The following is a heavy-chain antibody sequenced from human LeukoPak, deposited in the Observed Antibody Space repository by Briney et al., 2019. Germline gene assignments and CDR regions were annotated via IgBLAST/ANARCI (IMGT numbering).Heavy chain of an antibody. Sequence: SVTLSLTCAVSGYSISSGYSWGWIRQPPGKGLEWIGSIYHSGSTYYNPSLKSRLTISVDTSKNQFSLRLSSVTAADTAVYYCAKRNSDYYYYFDYWGQGTVVTVSS. D-gene: IGHD3-22*01. V-gene: IGHV4-38-2*01. CDR2: IYHSGST. J-gene: IGHJ4*02. CDR1: GYSISSGYS. CDR3: AKRNSDYYYYFDY.